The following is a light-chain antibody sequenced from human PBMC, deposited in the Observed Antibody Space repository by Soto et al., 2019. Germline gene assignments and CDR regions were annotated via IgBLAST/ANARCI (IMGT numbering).Light chain of an antibody. CDR3: HQYGTLPYA. Sequence: IALTQSPGTLSLSPGERATLSCRASQRVSSNYVAWYQHKPGQAPRLLIHGASIRATGIPDRLSGSGSGTDFTLTISRLEPEDFAVYYCHQYGTLPYAFGHGTKLQIK. CDR1: QRVSSNY. J-gene: IGKJ2*01. V-gene: IGKV3-20*01. CDR2: GAS.